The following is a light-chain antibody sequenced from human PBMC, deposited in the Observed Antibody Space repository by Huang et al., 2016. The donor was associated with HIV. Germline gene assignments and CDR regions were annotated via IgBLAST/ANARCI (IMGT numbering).Light chain of an antibody. J-gene: IGKJ2*01. CDR1: QSILSH. CDR3: QQTYTTPYT. CDR2: AAS. Sequence: DIQMTQSPSSLSASVGDRVTITCRASQSILSHLNWYQQKPGTAPKVLIYAASNLQGGVPARFSGSASGTDFTLTINSLQPEDFATYYCQQTYTTPYTFGQVTKLEIK. V-gene: IGKV1-39*01.